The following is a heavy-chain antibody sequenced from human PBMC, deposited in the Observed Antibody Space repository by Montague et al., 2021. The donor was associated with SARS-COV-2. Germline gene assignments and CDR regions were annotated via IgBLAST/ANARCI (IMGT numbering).Heavy chain of an antibody. V-gene: IGHV4-31*03. CDR3: ARARRGSGSGSYFDILVSWFDP. J-gene: IGHJ5*02. CDR2: IYYSGST. Sequence: TLSLTCTVSGGSIGSGGYYWSWIRQHPGKGLEWIGYIYYSGSTYYNPSLKSRVTISVDTSKNQFSLKLSSVTAADTAVYYCARARRGSGSGSYFDILVSWFDPWGQGTLVTVSS. CDR1: GGSIGSGGYY. D-gene: IGHD3-10*01.